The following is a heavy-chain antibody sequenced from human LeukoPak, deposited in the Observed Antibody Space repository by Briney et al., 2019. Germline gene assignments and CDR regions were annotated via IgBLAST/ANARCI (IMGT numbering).Heavy chain of an antibody. V-gene: IGHV3-74*01. Sequence: GGSLRLSCAASGFTFSSYWMHWVRQAPGKGLVWVSRINSDGSTTTYADSVKGRFTISRDNAKNSLYLQMNSLRAEDTAVYYCAELGITMIGGVWGKGTTVTISS. J-gene: IGHJ6*04. CDR1: GFTFSSYW. CDR2: INSDGSTT. CDR3: AELGITMIGGV. D-gene: IGHD3-10*02.